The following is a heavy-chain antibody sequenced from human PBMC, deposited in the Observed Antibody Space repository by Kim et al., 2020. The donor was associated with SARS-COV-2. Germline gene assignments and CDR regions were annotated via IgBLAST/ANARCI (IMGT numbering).Heavy chain of an antibody. V-gene: IGHV3-15*01. Sequence: DYAEPVKGRFLISRDDSKNTLYLQMDSLQTEDTAVYYCTTDVALSALDFWGQGTMVTVSS. J-gene: IGHJ3*01. CDR3: TTDVALSALDF. D-gene: IGHD2-21*01.